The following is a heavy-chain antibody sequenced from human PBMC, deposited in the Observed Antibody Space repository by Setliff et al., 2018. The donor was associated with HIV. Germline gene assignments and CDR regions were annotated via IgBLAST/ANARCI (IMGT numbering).Heavy chain of an antibody. CDR1: GYTFTSYD. V-gene: IGHV1-18*01. D-gene: IGHD1-20*01. Sequence: ASVKVSCKASGYTFTSYDINWVRQATGQGLEWMGWMNPNSGNTNYAQKVQGRVTMTTDTGTRTAYMELRSLRSDDTAMYYCARMRGGHNIREGAFDIWGQGTMVTVSS. CDR2: MNPNSGNT. CDR3: ARMRGGHNIREGAFDI. J-gene: IGHJ3*02.